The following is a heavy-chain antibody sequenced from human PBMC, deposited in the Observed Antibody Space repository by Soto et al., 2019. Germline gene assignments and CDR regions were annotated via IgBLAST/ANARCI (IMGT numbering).Heavy chain of an antibody. V-gene: IGHV4-31*03. CDR2: IYYSGRT. Sequence: QVQLQESGPGLLKPSQTLSLTCTVSGGSISSGGYYWSWIRLHPGKGLEWIGYIYYSGRTYYNPSLKSRVTMSVDTSKNQFSLKRSSVTAADTAVYYCASAVGGGYYYVGYWGQGTLVTVSS. CDR1: GGSISSGGYY. D-gene: IGHD3-22*01. J-gene: IGHJ4*02. CDR3: ASAVGGGYYYVGY.